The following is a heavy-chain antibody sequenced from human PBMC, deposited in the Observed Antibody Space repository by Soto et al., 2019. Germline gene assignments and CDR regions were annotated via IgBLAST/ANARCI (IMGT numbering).Heavy chain of an antibody. J-gene: IGHJ6*02. CDR1: GGSLSGYY. CDR2: INHSGST. Sequence: SESLSLTCEVYGGSLSGYYWSWIRQHPGKRLEWTGEINHSGSTNYNPSLKSRVHISVDTSKNQFSLKLSSVPAADTAVYYCARGRRGSSWYYYYYGMDVWGQGTTVTVSS. CDR3: ARGRRGSSWYYYYYGMDV. D-gene: IGHD6-13*01. V-gene: IGHV4-34*01.